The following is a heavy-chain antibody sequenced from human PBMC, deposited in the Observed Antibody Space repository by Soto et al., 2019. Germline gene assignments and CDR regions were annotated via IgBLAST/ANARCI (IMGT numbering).Heavy chain of an antibody. D-gene: IGHD2-2*01. CDR2: ISGSGGST. J-gene: IGHJ6*02. CDR1: GFTFSSYA. V-gene: IGHV3-23*01. CDR3: AKVVPATLYYYYGMDV. Sequence: LRLSCAASGFTFSSYAMSWVRQAPGKGLEWVSAISGSGGSTYYADSVKGRFTISRDNSKNTLYLQMNSLRAEDTAVYYCAKVVPATLYYYYGMDVWGQGTTVTVSS.